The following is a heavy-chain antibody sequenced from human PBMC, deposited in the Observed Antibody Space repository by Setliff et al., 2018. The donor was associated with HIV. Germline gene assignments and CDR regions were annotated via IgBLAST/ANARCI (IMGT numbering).Heavy chain of an antibody. CDR3: VTGPGGPVGRDPPNGY. CDR2: IYYSGTT. J-gene: IGHJ4*02. CDR1: GGSIISYY. D-gene: IGHD2-8*01. Sequence: PSETLSLTCTVSGGSIISYYWSWIRQPPGKGLEWIAYIYYSGTTKYNPSLKSRVTISVDTSKKHFSLRLTSVTAADSAIYYCVTGPGGPVGRDPPNGYWGQGTLVTVSS. V-gene: IGHV4-59*08.